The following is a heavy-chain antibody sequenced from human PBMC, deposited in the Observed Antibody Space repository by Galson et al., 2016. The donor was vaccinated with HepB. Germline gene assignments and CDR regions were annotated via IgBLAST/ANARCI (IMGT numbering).Heavy chain of an antibody. CDR3: AKVCFGSPSCLDV. J-gene: IGHJ6*02. D-gene: IGHD2-2*01. Sequence: SLRLSCAASGFSFSNYSMNWVRQAPGKGLEWISYITRSSNNIYYADSVKGRFTISRDNAKNLLYLQMNSLRAEDTALYYCAKVCFGSPSCLDVWGQGTTVTVSS. V-gene: IGHV3-48*01. CDR1: GFSFSNYS. CDR2: ITRSSNNI.